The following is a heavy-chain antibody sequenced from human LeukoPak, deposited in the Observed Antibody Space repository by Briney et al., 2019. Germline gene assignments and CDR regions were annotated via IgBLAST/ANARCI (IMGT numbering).Heavy chain of an antibody. CDR1: GFXVSSNY. Sequence: GGSLRLSCAASGFXVSSNYMSWVRQAPGKGLEWVSVIYSGGSTYYADSVKGRFTISRHNSKNTLYLQMNSLRAEDTAVYYCARRRDGYNQYYFDYWGQGTLVTVSS. J-gene: IGHJ4*02. CDR3: ARRRDGYNQYYFDY. CDR2: IYSGGST. V-gene: IGHV3-53*04. D-gene: IGHD5-24*01.